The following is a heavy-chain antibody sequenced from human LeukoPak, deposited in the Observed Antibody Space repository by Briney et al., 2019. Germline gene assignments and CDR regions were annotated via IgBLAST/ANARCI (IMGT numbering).Heavy chain of an antibody. V-gene: IGHV3-30*18. CDR1: GFTFSSYG. CDR2: ISYDGSNK. Sequence: PGRSLRLSCAASGFTFSSYGMHWVRQAPGKGLEWVAVISYDGSNKYYADSVKGRFTISRDNSKNTLYLQMNSPRAEDTAVYYCAKDGSGSHHLVFRMDVWGQGTTVTVSS. D-gene: IGHD3-10*01. CDR3: AKDGSGSHHLVFRMDV. J-gene: IGHJ6*02.